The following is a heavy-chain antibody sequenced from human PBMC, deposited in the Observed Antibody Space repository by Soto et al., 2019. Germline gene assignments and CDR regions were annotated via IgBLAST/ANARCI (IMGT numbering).Heavy chain of an antibody. V-gene: IGHV4-4*07. Sequence: SETLSLTCTVSGGSISSYYWSWIRQPAGKGLEWIGRIYTSGSTNYNPYLKSRVTMSEDTSKNQFSLKLSSVTAADTDVYYCARDLLEDYDSSGVPFYFDYWGQGTLVTVSS. CDR1: GGSISSYY. CDR2: IYTSGST. D-gene: IGHD3-22*01. J-gene: IGHJ4*02. CDR3: ARDLLEDYDSSGVPFYFDY.